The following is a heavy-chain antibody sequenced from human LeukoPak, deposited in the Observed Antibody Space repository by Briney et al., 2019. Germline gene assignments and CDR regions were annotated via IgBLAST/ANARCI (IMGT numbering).Heavy chain of an antibody. CDR3: AKTTAGNSSGRNPGWPVDY. CDR1: GFTFNNYA. D-gene: IGHD6-19*01. J-gene: IGHJ4*02. Sequence: GGSLRLSCAASGFTFNNYAMTWVRQAPGKGLEWVSHVSGSGGITYYADSVKGRFTIFRDNSKNTLHLQMDSLRAEDTAVYYCAKTTAGNSSGRNPGWPVDYWGQGTLVTVSS. CDR2: VSGSGGIT. V-gene: IGHV3-23*01.